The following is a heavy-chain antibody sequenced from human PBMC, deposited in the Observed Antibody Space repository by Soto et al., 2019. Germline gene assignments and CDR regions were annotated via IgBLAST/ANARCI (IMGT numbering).Heavy chain of an antibody. Sequence: GESLKISCAASGFTFSSYAMSWVRQAPGKGLEWVSAISGSGGSTYYADSVKGRFTISRDNSKNTLYLQMNSLRAEDTAVYYLAKVDFWRGGGGYYWGQGTLVTVSS. V-gene: IGHV3-23*01. CDR1: GFTFSSYA. D-gene: IGHD3-3*01. J-gene: IGHJ4*02. CDR2: ISGSGGST. CDR3: AKVDFWRGGGGYY.